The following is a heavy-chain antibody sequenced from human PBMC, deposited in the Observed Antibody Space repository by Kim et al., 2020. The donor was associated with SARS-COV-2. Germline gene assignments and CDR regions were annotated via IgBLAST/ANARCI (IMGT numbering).Heavy chain of an antibody. CDR3: ARLAGLPVDY. Sequence: GGSLRLSCAASGFTFSSYAMHWVRQAPGKGLEWVAVISYDGSNKYYADSVKGRFTISRDNSKNTLYLQMNSLRAEDTAVYYCARLAGLPVDYWGQGTLVTVSS. D-gene: IGHD2-21*02. CDR1: GFTFSSYA. J-gene: IGHJ4*02. CDR2: ISYDGSNK. V-gene: IGHV3-30-3*01.